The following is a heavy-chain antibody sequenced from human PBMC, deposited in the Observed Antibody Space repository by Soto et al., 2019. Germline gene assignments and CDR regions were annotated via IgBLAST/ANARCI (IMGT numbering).Heavy chain of an antibody. D-gene: IGHD6-13*01. Sequence: EVQLVESGGGLVQPGGSLRLSCAASGFTFSDHYMDWVRQAPGKGLEWVGRIRHKANSYTTEYAASVKGRFTISRDDSKNSLYLKMNSLKTEDTAVYYCARGYSSSWYLFDYWGQGTLVTVSS. CDR3: ARGYSSSWYLFDY. CDR2: IRHKANSYTT. V-gene: IGHV3-72*01. J-gene: IGHJ4*02. CDR1: GFTFSDHY.